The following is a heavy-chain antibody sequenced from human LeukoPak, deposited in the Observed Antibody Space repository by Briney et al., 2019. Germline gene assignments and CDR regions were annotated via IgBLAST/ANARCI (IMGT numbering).Heavy chain of an antibody. CDR2: INPNSGGT. D-gene: IGHD3-3*01. J-gene: IGHJ5*02. V-gene: IGHV1-2*06. CDR1: GYTFTGYY. Sequence: GASVKVSCKASGYTFTGYYMRWVRQAPGQGPEWMGRINPNSGGTNYAQKFQGRVTMTRDTSISTAYMELSRLRSDDTAVYYCARNTYYDFWSGYYNNWFDPWGQGTLVTVSS. CDR3: ARNTYYDFWSGYYNNWFDP.